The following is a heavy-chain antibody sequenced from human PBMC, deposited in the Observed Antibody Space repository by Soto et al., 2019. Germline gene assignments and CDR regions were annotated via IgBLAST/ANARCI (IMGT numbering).Heavy chain of an antibody. CDR3: AKSEGAVIDNYYDYGMDV. CDR2: MNPNSGNP. D-gene: IGHD3-3*01. CDR1: GYTFTSYD. Sequence: GPVKVSCKASGYTFTSYDINWVRQATGQGLEWMGWMNPNSGNPGYEQKFQGRVTMTRNTSIRTAYMELSSRRSEDTAVYYCAKSEGAVIDNYYDYGMDVWGEGITVTVSS. J-gene: IGHJ6*04. V-gene: IGHV1-8*01.